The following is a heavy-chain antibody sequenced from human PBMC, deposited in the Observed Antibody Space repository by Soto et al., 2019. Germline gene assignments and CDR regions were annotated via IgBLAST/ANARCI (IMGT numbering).Heavy chain of an antibody. J-gene: IGHJ6*02. D-gene: IGHD3-16*01. Sequence: GGSLRLSCAASGFTFSSYAMSWVRQAPGKGLEWVSAISGSGGSTYYADSVKGRFTISRDNSKNTLYLQMNSLRAEDTAVYYCVFLGSYHPYGMDFWCPGTMVTVS. CDR1: GFTFSSYA. V-gene: IGHV3-23*01. CDR3: VFLGSYHPYGMDF. CDR2: ISGSGGST.